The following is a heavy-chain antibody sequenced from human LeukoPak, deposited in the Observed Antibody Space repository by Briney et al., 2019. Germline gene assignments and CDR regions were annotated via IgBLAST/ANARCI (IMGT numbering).Heavy chain of an antibody. Sequence: SVKVSCKASGGTFSSYAISWVRQAPGQGLEWMGRIIPILGIANYAQKSQGRVTITADKSTSTAYMELSSLRSEDTAVYYCARGGFGVVLFDYWGQGTLVTVSS. V-gene: IGHV1-69*04. J-gene: IGHJ4*02. CDR3: ARGGFGVVLFDY. CDR1: GGTFSSYA. D-gene: IGHD3-3*01. CDR2: IIPILGIA.